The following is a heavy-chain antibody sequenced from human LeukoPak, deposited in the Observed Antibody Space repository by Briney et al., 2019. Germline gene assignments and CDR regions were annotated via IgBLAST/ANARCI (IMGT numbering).Heavy chain of an antibody. V-gene: IGHV3-30*18. D-gene: IGHD5-24*01. Sequence: GGSLRLACAASGFTFSTYAMHWVRQAPGRGLEWVTVISYDGSIKYYADSVKGRFTISRDNSKDTVYPQMHSLRDEDTAVYYCAKGGEMATIEESDYWGQGTLVTVSS. J-gene: IGHJ4*02. CDR3: AKGGEMATIEESDY. CDR2: ISYDGSIK. CDR1: GFTFSTYA.